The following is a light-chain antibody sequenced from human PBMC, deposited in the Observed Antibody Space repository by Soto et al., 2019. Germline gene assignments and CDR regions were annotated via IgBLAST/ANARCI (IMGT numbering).Light chain of an antibody. Sequence: ERALTQSPATLSVSPGERATLSCRASQSVSSKLAWYQQKPGQAPRLLIYDASTRATGIPARFSGSGSGTEFTLTISGLQSEDFAVYYCQQFNNWPRTFGQGTKVDIK. CDR2: DAS. V-gene: IGKV3-15*01. J-gene: IGKJ1*01. CDR1: QSVSSK. CDR3: QQFNNWPRT.